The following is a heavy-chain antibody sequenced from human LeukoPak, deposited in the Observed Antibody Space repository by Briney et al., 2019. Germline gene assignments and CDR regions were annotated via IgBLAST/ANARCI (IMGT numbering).Heavy chain of an antibody. V-gene: IGHV1-69*05. D-gene: IGHD3-22*01. CDR3: ARDYYDSSGYFTDY. J-gene: IGHJ4*02. CDR2: IIPIFGTA. Sequence: SVKVSCKASGYTFTGYYMHWVRQAPGQGLEWMGGIIPIFGTANYAQKFQGRVTITTDESTSTAYMELSSLRSEDTAVYYCARDYYDSSGYFTDYWGQGTLVTASS. CDR1: GYTFTGYY.